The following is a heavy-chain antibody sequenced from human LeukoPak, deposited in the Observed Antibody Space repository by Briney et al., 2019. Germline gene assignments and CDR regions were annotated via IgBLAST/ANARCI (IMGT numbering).Heavy chain of an antibody. J-gene: IGHJ5*02. Sequence: SETLSLTCAVYGGSFSGYYWSWIRQPPGKGLEWIGEINHSGSTNYNPSLKSRVTISVDTSKNQFSLKLSSVTAADTAVYYCARGLAARYHWFDPWGQGTLVTVSS. CDR3: ARGLAARYHWFDP. CDR1: GGSFSGYY. D-gene: IGHD6-6*01. V-gene: IGHV4-34*01. CDR2: INHSGST.